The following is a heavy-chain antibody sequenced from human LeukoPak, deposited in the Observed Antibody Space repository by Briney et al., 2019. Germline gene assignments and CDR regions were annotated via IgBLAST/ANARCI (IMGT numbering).Heavy chain of an antibody. CDR2: ISWNSGSI. CDR3: ARTTVTIAFQH. V-gene: IGHV3-9*01. Sequence: GGSLRLSCAASGFTFDDYAMHWVRQAPGKGLEWVSGISWNSGSIGYADSVKGRFTISRDNAKNSLYLQMNSLRAEDTALYYCARTTVTIAFQHWGQGTLVTVSS. CDR1: GFTFDDYA. D-gene: IGHD4-17*01. J-gene: IGHJ1*01.